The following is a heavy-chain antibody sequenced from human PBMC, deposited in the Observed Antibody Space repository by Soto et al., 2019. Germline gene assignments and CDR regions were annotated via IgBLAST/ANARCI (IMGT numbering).Heavy chain of an antibody. CDR1: GYTFTSYY. V-gene: IGHV1-46*03. CDR2: INPSGGST. J-gene: IGHJ4*02. Sequence: QVQLVQFGAEVKKPGASVKVSCKASGYTFTSYYMHWVRQAPGQGLEWMGIINPSGGSTSYAQKFQGRVTMTRDTSTSTVYMELSSLRSEDTAVYYCARGRGGPLIVATPDDYWGQGTLVTVSS. D-gene: IGHD5-12*01. CDR3: ARGRGGPLIVATPDDY.